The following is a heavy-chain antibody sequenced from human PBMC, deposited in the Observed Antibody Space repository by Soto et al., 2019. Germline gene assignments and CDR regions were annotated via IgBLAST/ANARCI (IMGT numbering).Heavy chain of an antibody. J-gene: IGHJ3*02. CDR1: GFTFSSYA. Sequence: PGGYLRLSYAASGFTFSSYAMSWVRQAPGKGLEWVSAISGSGGSTYYADSVKGRFTISRDNSKNTLYMQMNSLRAEDTAVYYCAKDLTIFGVVTYDAFDIWGQGTMVTASS. V-gene: IGHV3-23*01. CDR3: AKDLTIFGVVTYDAFDI. D-gene: IGHD3-3*01. CDR2: ISGSGGST.